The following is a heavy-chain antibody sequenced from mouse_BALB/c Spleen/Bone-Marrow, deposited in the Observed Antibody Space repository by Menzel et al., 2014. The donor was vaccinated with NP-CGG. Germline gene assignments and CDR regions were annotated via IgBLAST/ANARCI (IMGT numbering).Heavy chain of an antibody. CDR1: GYTFTSYW. J-gene: IGHJ1*01. V-gene: IGHV1S81*02. Sequence: QVQLQQSGAELVKPGASVKISCKASGYTFTSYWMHWVKQRPGQGLEWIGEINPSNGRTNYNEKFKSKATLTVDKSSSTAYMHPSSMASDDLAAYDCAAYYYGSSCSFSGYFDFWGAGTTVTVSS. D-gene: IGHD1-1*01. CDR2: INPSNGRT. CDR3: AAYYYGSSCSFSGYFDF.